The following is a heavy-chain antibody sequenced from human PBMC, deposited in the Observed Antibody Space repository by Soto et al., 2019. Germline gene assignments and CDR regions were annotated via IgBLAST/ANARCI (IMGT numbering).Heavy chain of an antibody. CDR2: ISSSGSTI. CDR1: GFTFSDYY. V-gene: IGHV3-11*01. CDR3: ATRSQYYYGSGRVYGMDV. Sequence: GGSLRLSCAASGFTFSDYYMSWIRQAPGKGLEWVSYISSSGSTIYYADSVKGRFTISRDNAKNSLYLQMNSLRAEDTAVYYCATRSQYYYGSGRVYGMDVWGPGTTVTVSS. J-gene: IGHJ6*02. D-gene: IGHD3-10*01.